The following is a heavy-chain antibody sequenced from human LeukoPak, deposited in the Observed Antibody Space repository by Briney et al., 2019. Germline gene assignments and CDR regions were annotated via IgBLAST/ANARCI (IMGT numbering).Heavy chain of an antibody. D-gene: IGHD3-10*01. J-gene: IGHJ5*02. CDR1: GFTFSSCW. CDR2: IKQDGTEK. CDR3: ARISPAVWVGNLFDT. V-gene: IGHV3-7*01. Sequence: GGSLRLSCAGSGFTFSSCWMRWVRQAPGKELEWVVNIKQDGTEKYYVDSVKGRFTISRDNAKNSVYLEMNSLRPEDTAVYYCARISPAVWVGNLFDTWGQGSLVTVSS.